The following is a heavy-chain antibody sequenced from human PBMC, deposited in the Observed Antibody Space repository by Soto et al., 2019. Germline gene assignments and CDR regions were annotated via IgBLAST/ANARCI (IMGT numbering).Heavy chain of an antibody. J-gene: IGHJ4*02. CDR1: GYTFTSYG. CDR2: ISAYNGNT. CDR3: AKDRQIVVDRSSGAPSWFDY. Sequence: ASVKVSCKASGYTFTSYGISWVRQAPGQGLEWMGWISAYNGNTNYAQKLQGRVTMTTDTSTSTAYMELRSLRSDDTAVYYCAKDRQIVVDRSSGAPSWFDYWGQGTLVTVSS. V-gene: IGHV1-18*01. D-gene: IGHD2-15*01.